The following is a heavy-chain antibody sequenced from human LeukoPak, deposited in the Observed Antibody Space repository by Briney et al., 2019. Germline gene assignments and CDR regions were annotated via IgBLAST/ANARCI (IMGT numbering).Heavy chain of an antibody. J-gene: IGHJ4*02. V-gene: IGHV3-23*01. CDR2: ISGSGGST. CDR1: GFTFSSYA. D-gene: IGHD6-19*01. Sequence: GGSLRLSCAASGFTFSSYAMSWVCQAPGKGLEWVSAISGSGGSTYYADSVKGRFTISRDNSKNTLYLQMNSLRAEDTAVYYCARFDSSGWSRRGYFDYWGQGTLVTVSS. CDR3: ARFDSSGWSRRGYFDY.